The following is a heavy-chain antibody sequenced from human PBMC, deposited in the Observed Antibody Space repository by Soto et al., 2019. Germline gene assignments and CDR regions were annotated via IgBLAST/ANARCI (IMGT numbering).Heavy chain of an antibody. D-gene: IGHD1-7*01. V-gene: IGHV1-2*04. CDR3: ARDNNWNCNAFDI. Sequence: ASVKVSCKASGYTFTGYYMHWVRQAPGQGLEWMGWINPNSGGTNYAQKFQGWVTMTRNTSISTAYMELSRLRSDDTAVYYCARDNNWNCNAFDIWGQGTIDIVSS. CDR2: INPNSGGT. CDR1: GYTFTGYY. J-gene: IGHJ3*02.